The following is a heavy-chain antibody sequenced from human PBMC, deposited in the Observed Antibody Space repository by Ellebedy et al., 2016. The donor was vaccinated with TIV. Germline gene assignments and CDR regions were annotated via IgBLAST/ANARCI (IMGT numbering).Heavy chain of an antibody. CDR1: GFTFSSYG. Sequence: GESLKISCAASGFTFSSYGMHWVRQAPGKGLEWVAFIRYDGSNKYYADSVKGRFTISRDNSKNTLYLQMNSLRAEDTAVYYCAKWGVTTRLGAFDIWGQGTMVTVSS. V-gene: IGHV3-30*02. D-gene: IGHD4-17*01. J-gene: IGHJ3*02. CDR2: IRYDGSNK. CDR3: AKWGVTTRLGAFDI.